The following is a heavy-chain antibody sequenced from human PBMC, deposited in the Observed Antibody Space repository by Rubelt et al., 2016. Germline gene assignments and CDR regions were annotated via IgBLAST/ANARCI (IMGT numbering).Heavy chain of an antibody. D-gene: IGHD4-17*01. Sequence: VESGGGLVQPGGSLRLSCSGSGFIFKNFVMHWVRQSPGKGLEWVSYISSSSSYIYYANSVKGRFTISRDNSKNTLYLQMNSLRAEDTAVYYCARDFADYGEEFDYWGQGTLVTVSS. V-gene: IGHV3-21*05. CDR3: ARDFADYGEEFDY. J-gene: IGHJ4*02. CDR1: GFIFKNFV. CDR2: ISSSSSYI.